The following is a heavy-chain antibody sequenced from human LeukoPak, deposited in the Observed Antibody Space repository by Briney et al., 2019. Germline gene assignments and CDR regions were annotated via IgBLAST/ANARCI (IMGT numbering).Heavy chain of an antibody. CDR3: ARGNWKYGLPFDS. CDR2: VYYTGST. Sequence: SETLSLTCSVTGDSISNYYWSWIRQPPGKGLEWIGYVYYTGSTTYNPSLKSRVTILIDTSKNQFSLQVNSVTVADTAIYYCARGNWKYGLPFDSWGQGTLVTVSS. CDR1: GDSISNYY. J-gene: IGHJ4*02. V-gene: IGHV4-59*01. D-gene: IGHD1-7*01.